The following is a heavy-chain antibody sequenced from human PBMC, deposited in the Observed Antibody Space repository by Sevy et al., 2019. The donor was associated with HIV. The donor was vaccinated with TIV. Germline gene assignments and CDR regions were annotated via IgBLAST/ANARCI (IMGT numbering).Heavy chain of an antibody. Sequence: GGSLRLSCAASGFTFSSYSMNWVRQAPGKGLEWVSSISSSSSYIYYADSGKGRFTISRDNAKNSLYLQMNSLRAEDTAVYYCARERGIVVVVAATHDAFDIWGQGTMVTVSS. CDR2: ISSSSSYI. CDR1: GFTFSSYS. D-gene: IGHD2-15*01. J-gene: IGHJ3*02. CDR3: ARERGIVVVVAATHDAFDI. V-gene: IGHV3-21*01.